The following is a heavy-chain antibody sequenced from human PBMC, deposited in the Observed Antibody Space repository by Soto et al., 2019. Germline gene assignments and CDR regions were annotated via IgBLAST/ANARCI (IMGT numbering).Heavy chain of an antibody. CDR1: GFTFSSYW. V-gene: IGHV3-7*01. Sequence: PGGSLRLSCAASGFTFSSYWMSWVRQAPGKGLEWVANIKQDGSEKYYVDSVKGRFTISRDNAKNSLYLQMNSLRVEDTAVYYCAKPSYITGWQITETPFDYWGQGTLVTVSS. CDR3: AKPSYITGWQITETPFDY. CDR2: IKQDGSEK. J-gene: IGHJ4*02. D-gene: IGHD1-20*01.